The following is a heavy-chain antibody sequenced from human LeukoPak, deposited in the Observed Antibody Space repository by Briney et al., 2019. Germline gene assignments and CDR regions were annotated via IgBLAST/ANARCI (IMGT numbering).Heavy chain of an antibody. D-gene: IGHD4-17*01. CDR1: GYSISSGYY. CDR2: IYHSGST. CDR3: ARRLTTVTLGWFDP. V-gene: IGHV4-38-2*01. J-gene: IGHJ5*02. Sequence: SETLSLTCAVSGYSISSGYYWGWIRQPPGKGLEWIGSIYHSGSTYYNPSLKSRVTISVDTSKNQFSLKLSSVTAADTAVYYCARRLTTVTLGWFDPWGQGTLVTVSS.